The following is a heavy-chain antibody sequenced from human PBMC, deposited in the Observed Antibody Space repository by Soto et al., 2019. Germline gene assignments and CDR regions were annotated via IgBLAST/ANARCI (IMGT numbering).Heavy chain of an antibody. CDR2: IYHSGST. Sequence: QLQLQESGSGLVKPSQTLSLTCAVSGGSISSGGYSWSWIRQPPWKGLEWIGYIYHSGSTYYNPSLKSRVTISVDRSKNQFSLKLSSVTAADTAVYYCARGYCSGGSCYLDYWGQGTLVTVSS. CDR3: ARGYCSGGSCYLDY. CDR1: GGSISSGGYS. D-gene: IGHD2-15*01. V-gene: IGHV4-30-2*01. J-gene: IGHJ4*02.